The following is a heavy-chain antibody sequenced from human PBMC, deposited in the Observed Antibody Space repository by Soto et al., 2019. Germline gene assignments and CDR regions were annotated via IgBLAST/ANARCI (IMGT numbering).Heavy chain of an antibody. Sequence: SETLSLTWAVPGYSISSACYWCFIRQPPGKGLEWIGNIYHSGSTYYNPSLKSRVTISVDTSKNQFFLNLSSVTAADTSMYYCVRERAGGPIDYWGQGTLVTVSS. CDR1: GYSISSACY. CDR3: VRERAGGPIDY. CDR2: IYHSGST. J-gene: IGHJ4*02. V-gene: IGHV4-38-2*02.